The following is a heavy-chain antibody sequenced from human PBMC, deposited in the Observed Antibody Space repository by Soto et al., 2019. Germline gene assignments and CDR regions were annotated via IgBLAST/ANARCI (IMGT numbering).Heavy chain of an antibody. J-gene: IGHJ4*02. V-gene: IGHV1-69*06. CDR1: GGTFSSYA. CDR3: ATRSIRPSLAFDY. CDR2: IIPIFGTA. Sequence: QVQLVQSGAEVKKPGSSVKVSCKASGGTFSSYAISWVRQAPGQGLEWMGGIIPIFGTANYAQKFQGRVPITADKSTSTAYMELSSIRSEDTDVYYCATRSIRPSLAFDYWGQGTLVTVSS.